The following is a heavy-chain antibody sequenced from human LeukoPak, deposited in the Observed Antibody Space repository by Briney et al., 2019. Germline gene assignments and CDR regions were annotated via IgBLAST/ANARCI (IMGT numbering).Heavy chain of an antibody. V-gene: IGHV3-21*01. D-gene: IGHD5-24*01. CDR3: AREERDGYNYYWYFDL. Sequence: GGSLRLSCAASGFTFSNYCMNWVRQAPGKGLEWVSSISSSSSYIHYADSVKGRFTISRDNAKNSLYLQMNSLRAEDTAVYYCAREERDGYNYYWYFDLWGRGTLVTVSS. CDR1: GFTFSNYC. CDR2: ISSSSSYI. J-gene: IGHJ2*01.